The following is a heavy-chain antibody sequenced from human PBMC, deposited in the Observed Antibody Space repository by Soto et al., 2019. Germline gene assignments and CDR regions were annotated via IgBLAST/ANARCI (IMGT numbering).Heavy chain of an antibody. J-gene: IGHJ4*02. V-gene: IGHV3-74*01. CDR3: AKVGPYDSSGPCFDY. CDR2: INGDGSFT. D-gene: IGHD3-22*01. Sequence: GGSLRLSCAASAFTFKNHWMHWVRQVPGKGPVWVSRINGDGSFTSYADAVKGRLIISRDKSKNTVDLQMNSLRAEDTAVYYCAKVGPYDSSGPCFDYWGQGTLVTVSS. CDR1: AFTFKNHW.